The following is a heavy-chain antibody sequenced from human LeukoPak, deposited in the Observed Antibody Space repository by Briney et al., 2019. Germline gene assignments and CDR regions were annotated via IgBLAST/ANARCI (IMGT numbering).Heavy chain of an antibody. D-gene: IGHD6-13*01. CDR1: GGSISSFY. V-gene: IGHV4-4*07. CDR2: IYTSGST. CDR3: ARDVVAAAGSWDY. J-gene: IGHJ4*02. Sequence: PSETLSLTCTVSGGSISSFYWSWIRQLAGKGLEWIGRIYTSGSTNYNPSLKSRVTMSVDTSKNQFSLNLSPVTAADTAVYYCARDVVAAAGSWDYWGQGTLVTVSS.